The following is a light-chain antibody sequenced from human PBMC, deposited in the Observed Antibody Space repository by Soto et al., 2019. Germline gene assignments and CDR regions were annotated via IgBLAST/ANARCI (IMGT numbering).Light chain of an antibody. Sequence: EIVMTQSPATLSVSPGERATLSCRASQSVSSKVGWYQQKPGQAPRLLIYGASTRATGIPARFSGSGSGTDFTLTISRLEPEDFAVYYCQQYGSSPPYTFGQGTKLEIK. CDR3: QQYGSSPPYT. J-gene: IGKJ2*01. CDR1: QSVSSK. CDR2: GAS. V-gene: IGKV3-15*01.